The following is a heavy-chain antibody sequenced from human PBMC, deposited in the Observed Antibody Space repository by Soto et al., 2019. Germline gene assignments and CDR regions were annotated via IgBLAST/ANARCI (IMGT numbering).Heavy chain of an antibody. CDR2: IWYDGSNK. J-gene: IGHJ4*02. D-gene: IGHD6-6*01. CDR1: GFTFSSYD. V-gene: IGHV3-33*01. CDR3: ARDAGRLRSDYFDY. Sequence: QVQLVESGGGVVQPGRSLRLSCAASGFTFSSYDMHWVRQAPGKGLEWVAVIWYDGSNKYYADSVKGRFTISRDNSKNTLYLQMNSLRAEDTAVYYCARDAGRLRSDYFDYWGQGTLVTVSS.